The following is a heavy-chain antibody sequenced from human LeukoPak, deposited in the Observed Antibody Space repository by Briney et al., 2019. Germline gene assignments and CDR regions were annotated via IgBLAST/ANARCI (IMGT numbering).Heavy chain of an antibody. CDR2: IYPYSGDT. Sequence: GASVTVSCKSSGYTFTGYYIHWVRQAPGQGLEWMGRIYPYSGDTDYAQKFQGRVTMTRDTSVSTAYMELSSLRSDDTAVYFCARWRGSGWSFDFWGQGTLVTVSS. CDR3: ARWRGSGWSFDF. V-gene: IGHV1-2*06. D-gene: IGHD6-13*01. CDR1: GYTFTGYY. J-gene: IGHJ4*02.